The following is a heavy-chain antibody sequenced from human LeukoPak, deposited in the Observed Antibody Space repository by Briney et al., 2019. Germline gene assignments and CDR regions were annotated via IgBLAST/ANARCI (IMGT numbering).Heavy chain of an antibody. V-gene: IGHV3-48*03. J-gene: IGHJ4*02. CDR3: ASHYDSLTGYPSYFDY. D-gene: IGHD3-9*01. CDR2: ISSSGSTI. CDR1: GFTFSSYE. Sequence: GGSLRLSCAASGFTFSSYEMNWVRQAPGEGLEWVSYISSSGSTIYYAASAKGRFTISRDNAKNSLYLQMNSLRAEDTAVYYCASHYDSLTGYPSYFDYWGQGTLVTVSS.